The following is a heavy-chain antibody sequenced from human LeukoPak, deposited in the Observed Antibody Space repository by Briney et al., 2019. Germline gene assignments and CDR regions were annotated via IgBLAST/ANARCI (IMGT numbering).Heavy chain of an antibody. CDR3: AKDRAFPPHNDH. J-gene: IGHJ4*02. CDR1: GFTLSSYA. Sequence: GGSLRLSCAASGFTLSSYAMSWVRQAPGKGLEWVSAISGSGGSTYYADSVKGRFTISRDNSKNTLYLQMNSLRAEDTAVYYCAKDRAFPPHNDHWGQGTLVTVSS. CDR2: ISGSGGST. D-gene: IGHD3-3*02. V-gene: IGHV3-23*01.